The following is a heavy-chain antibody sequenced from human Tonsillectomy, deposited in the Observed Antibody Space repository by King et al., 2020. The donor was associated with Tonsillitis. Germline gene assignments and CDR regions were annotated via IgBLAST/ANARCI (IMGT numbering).Heavy chain of an antibody. V-gene: IGHV3-7*01. CDR3: ARDALTDSSGYYYSDFDY. J-gene: IGHJ4*02. CDR1: GFTFSSYW. D-gene: IGHD3-22*01. CDR2: IKQDGSVK. Sequence: VQLVESGGGLVQPGGSLRLSCAASGFTFSSYWMSWVRQAPGKGLEWVANIKQDGSVKYYVDSVKGRVTISRANAKNSLYLQMNSLRAEDTAVYYCARDALTDSSGYYYSDFDYWGQGTLVTVSS.